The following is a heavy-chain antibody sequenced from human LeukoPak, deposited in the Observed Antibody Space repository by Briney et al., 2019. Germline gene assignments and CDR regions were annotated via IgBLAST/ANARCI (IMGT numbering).Heavy chain of an antibody. V-gene: IGHV3-23*01. CDR3: AKRGVVIRVILVGFHKEAYYFES. CDR1: GITLNNYG. Sequence: GGSLRLSCAVSGITLNNYGMTWVRQAPGKGLEWVAGISDSGGSTKYADAVKGRFTISRDNPKNTLYLQMNSLRAEDTAVYFCAKRGVVIRVILVGFHKEAYYFESWGQGALVTVSS. J-gene: IGHJ4*02. D-gene: IGHD3/OR15-3a*01. CDR2: ISDSGGST.